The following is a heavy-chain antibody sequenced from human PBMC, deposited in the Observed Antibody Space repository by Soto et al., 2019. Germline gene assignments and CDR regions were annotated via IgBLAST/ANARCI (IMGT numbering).Heavy chain of an antibody. V-gene: IGHV5-10-1*01. CDR2: IDPSDSQT. CDR3: ARENVPHGGSSNVADY. D-gene: IGHD2-15*01. CDR1: GYSIAGYW. J-gene: IGHJ4*02. Sequence: LGESLKLSCKGSGYSIAGYWITWVRQKPGKGLEWMGRIDPSDSQTYYSPSFRGHVTVSATKSITTVFLQWSSLRASDTAVYYCARENVPHGGSSNVADYWGQGTQVTVSS.